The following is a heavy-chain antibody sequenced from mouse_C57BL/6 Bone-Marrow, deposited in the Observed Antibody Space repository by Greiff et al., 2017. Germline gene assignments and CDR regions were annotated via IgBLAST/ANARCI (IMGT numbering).Heavy chain of an antibody. J-gene: IGHJ2*01. V-gene: IGHV1-81*01. CDR3: ARPYYYGSRDYYFDY. CDR2: IYPRSGNT. D-gene: IGHD1-1*01. Sequence: QAHVKQSGAELARPGASVKLSCKASGYTFTSYGISWVKQRTGQGLEWIGEIYPRSGNTYYNEKFKGKATLTADKSSSTAYMELRSLTSEDSAVYFCARPYYYGSRDYYFDYWGQGTTLTVSS. CDR1: GYTFTSYG.